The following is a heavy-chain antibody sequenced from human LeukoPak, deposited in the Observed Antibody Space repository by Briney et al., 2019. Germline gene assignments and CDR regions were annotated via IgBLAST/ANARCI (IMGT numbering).Heavy chain of an antibody. D-gene: IGHD5-18*01. CDR2: IYHSGST. Sequence: SETLSLTCTVSGGSISSNNYYWGWIRQPPGKGLEWIGSIYHSGSTYYNPSLKSRVTISVDTSKNQFSLKLSSVTAADTAVYYCARDNKSYGYYNWFDPWGQGTLVTVSS. CDR1: GGSISSNNYY. V-gene: IGHV4-39*07. J-gene: IGHJ5*02. CDR3: ARDNKSYGYYNWFDP.